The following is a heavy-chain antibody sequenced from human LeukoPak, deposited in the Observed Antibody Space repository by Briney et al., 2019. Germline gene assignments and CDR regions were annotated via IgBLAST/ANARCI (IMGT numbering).Heavy chain of an antibody. CDR2: IYTSGST. Sequence: SETLSLTCTVSGGSISSYYWSWIRQPAGKGLEWIGRIYTSGSTNYNPSLKSRVTMSVDTSKNQFSLKLSSVTAADTAVYYCARDNDFWSGYYTQSSYYYYYYGMGVWGQGTTVTVSS. J-gene: IGHJ6*02. V-gene: IGHV4-4*07. CDR1: GGSISSYY. D-gene: IGHD3-3*01. CDR3: ARDNDFWSGYYTQSSYYYYYYGMGV.